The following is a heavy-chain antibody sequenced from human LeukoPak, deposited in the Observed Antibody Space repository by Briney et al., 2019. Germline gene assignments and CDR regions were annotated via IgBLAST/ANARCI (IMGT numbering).Heavy chain of an antibody. Sequence: SETLSLTCTVSGGSISSSSYYWGWIRQPPGKGLEWIGGIYYSGSTYYNPSLKSRVTISVDTSKNQFPLKLSSVTAADTAVYYCARATSYCGGDCYSPFDYWGQGTLVTVSS. V-gene: IGHV4-39*06. CDR1: GGSISSSSYY. CDR3: ARATSYCGGDCYSPFDY. D-gene: IGHD2-21*02. CDR2: IYYSGST. J-gene: IGHJ4*02.